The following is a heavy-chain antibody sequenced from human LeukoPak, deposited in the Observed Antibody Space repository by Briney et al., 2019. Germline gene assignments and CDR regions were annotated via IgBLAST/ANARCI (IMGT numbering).Heavy chain of an antibody. V-gene: IGHV3-21*01. J-gene: IGHJ3*02. CDR1: GFTFSSYS. D-gene: IGHD3-10*01. Sequence: GGSLRLSCAASGFTFSSYSMNWVRQAPGKGLEWVSSISSSSSYIYYADSVKGRFTISRDNAKNSLYLQMNSLRAEDTAVYYCARGGDYYGSGSYILALDIWGQGTMVTVSS. CDR2: ISSSSSYI. CDR3: ARGGDYYGSGSYILALDI.